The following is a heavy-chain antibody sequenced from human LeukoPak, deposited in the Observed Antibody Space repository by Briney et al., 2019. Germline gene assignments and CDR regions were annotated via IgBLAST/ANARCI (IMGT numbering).Heavy chain of an antibody. Sequence: ASVKVSCKASGYTFTSYGISWVRQAPGQGREWMGWINPNSGGTNYAQKFQGRVTMTRDTSISTAYMELSWLRSDDTALYYCATDYAGNSVPDYWGQGTLVTVSS. CDR2: INPNSGGT. D-gene: IGHD4-23*01. J-gene: IGHJ4*02. CDR3: ATDYAGNSVPDY. CDR1: GYTFTSYG. V-gene: IGHV1-2*02.